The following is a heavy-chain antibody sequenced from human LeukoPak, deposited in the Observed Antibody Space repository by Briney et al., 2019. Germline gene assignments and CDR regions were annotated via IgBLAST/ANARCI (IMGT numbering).Heavy chain of an antibody. V-gene: IGHV3-23*01. Sequence: GGSLRLSCAASGFTFSIYAMSWIRPAPGEGLEWVSGINSGGTTYYADSVKGRFTISRDNSKNTLFLQMNSLRAEDTAIYYCAKGNDQVSTCIDHWGQGALVAVST. CDR2: INSGGTT. CDR3: AKGNDQVSTCIDH. CDR1: GFTFSIYA. D-gene: IGHD3-10*01. J-gene: IGHJ5*02.